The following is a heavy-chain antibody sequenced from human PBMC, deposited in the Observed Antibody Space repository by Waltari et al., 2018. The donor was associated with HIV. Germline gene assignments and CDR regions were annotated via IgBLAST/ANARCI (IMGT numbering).Heavy chain of an antibody. CDR3: AASPERPGFEAPLFFFDY. D-gene: IGHD5-12*01. V-gene: IGHV1-69*13. J-gene: IGHJ4*02. CDR1: RDVFTNFS. Sequence: VQLVQSGAELKKPGSSVRVSCTCSRDVFTNFSFNWLRQAPGPRPEWMAEITPVFGTTDYARKFRGRVTLSADKSASTIYMDLRSLSSGDTAVYYCAASPERPGFEAPLFFFDYWGQGTLITVSS. CDR2: ITPVFGTT.